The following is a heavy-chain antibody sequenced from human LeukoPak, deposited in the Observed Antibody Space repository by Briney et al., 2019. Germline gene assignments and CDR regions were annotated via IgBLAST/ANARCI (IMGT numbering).Heavy chain of an antibody. V-gene: IGHV4-4*02. Sequence: PSETLSLTCAVSGGSISSSNWWSWVRQPPGKGLEWIGEIYHSGSTNYNPSLKSRVTISVDKSKNQFSLKLSSVTAADTAVYYCARVRWPTMGDKDITGGLYMDVWGKGTTVTMSS. CDR3: ARVRWPTMGDKDITGGLYMDV. J-gene: IGHJ6*03. D-gene: IGHD3-16*01. CDR2: IYHSGST. CDR1: GGSISSSNW.